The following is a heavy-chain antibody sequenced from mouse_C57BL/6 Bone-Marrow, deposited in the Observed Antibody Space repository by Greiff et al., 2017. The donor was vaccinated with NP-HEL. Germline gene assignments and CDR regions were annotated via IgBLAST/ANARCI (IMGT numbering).Heavy chain of an antibody. CDR1: GYTFTSYG. CDR2: IYIGNGYT. Sequence: EVKLMESGAELVRPGSSVKMSCKTSGYTFTSYGINWVKQRPGQGLEWIGYIYIGNGYTEYNEKFKGKATLTSDTSSSTAYMQLSSLTSEDSAIYFCARLYDGYFHWYFDVWGTGTTVTVSS. CDR3: ARLYDGYFHWYFDV. D-gene: IGHD2-3*01. V-gene: IGHV1-58*01. J-gene: IGHJ1*03.